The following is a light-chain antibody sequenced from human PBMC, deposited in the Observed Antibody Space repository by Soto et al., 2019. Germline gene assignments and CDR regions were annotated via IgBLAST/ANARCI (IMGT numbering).Light chain of an antibody. CDR3: QQYGNSSWT. CDR2: GTS. Sequence: EIVLTQSPATLSLSPGERATLSCRASQSVSSSYLAWYQQKPGQAPSLLIYGTSSRATGIPDRFSGSGSGTDFTLTISRLEPEDFAVYYCQQYGNSSWTFGQGTKVEIK. V-gene: IGKV3-20*01. CDR1: QSVSSSY. J-gene: IGKJ1*01.